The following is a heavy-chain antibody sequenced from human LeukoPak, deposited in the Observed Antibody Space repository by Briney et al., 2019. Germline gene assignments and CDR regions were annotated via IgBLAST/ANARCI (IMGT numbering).Heavy chain of an antibody. Sequence: ASVKVSCKASGGTFISYAISWVRQAPGQGLEWRGGIIPIFGTANYAQKFQGRVTITADESTSTAYMELSSLRSEDTAVYYCARADYYYGMDVWGQGTTVTVSS. CDR3: ARADYYYGMDV. J-gene: IGHJ6*02. CDR1: GGTFISYA. CDR2: IIPIFGTA. V-gene: IGHV1-69*13.